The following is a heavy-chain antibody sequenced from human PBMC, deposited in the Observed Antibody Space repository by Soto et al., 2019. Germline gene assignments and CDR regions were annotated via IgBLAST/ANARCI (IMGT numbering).Heavy chain of an antibody. J-gene: IGHJ3*02. V-gene: IGHV3-11*06. D-gene: IGHD3-3*01. Sequence: QVQLVESGGGLVKPGGSLRLSCAASGFTFSDYYMSWIRQAPGKGLEWVSYISSSSSYTNYADSVKGRFTISRDNAKNSLYLQMNSLRAEDTGVYYWARDGITIFGVVIGGAFDIWGQGTMVTVSS. CDR2: ISSSSSYT. CDR3: ARDGITIFGVVIGGAFDI. CDR1: GFTFSDYY.